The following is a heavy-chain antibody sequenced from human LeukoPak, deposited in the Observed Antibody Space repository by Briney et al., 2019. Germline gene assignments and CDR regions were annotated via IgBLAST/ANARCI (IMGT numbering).Heavy chain of an antibody. CDR3: ARDQDWNYAFDI. CDR1: GYTFTSYG. V-gene: IGHV1-18*01. J-gene: IGHJ3*02. Sequence: ASVKVSCTAPGYTFTSYGIGWVRQAPGQGLEWVGWISAYNGNTNYAQNVQGRVTMTTDTSTNTAYMELRSLRSDDTAVYYCARDQDWNYAFDIWGQGTMVTVSS. D-gene: IGHD1-7*01. CDR2: ISAYNGNT.